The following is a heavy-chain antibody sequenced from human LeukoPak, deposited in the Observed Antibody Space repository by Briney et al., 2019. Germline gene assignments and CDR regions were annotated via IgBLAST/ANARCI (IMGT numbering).Heavy chain of an antibody. Sequence: ASVKVSCKVSGYTLTELSMHWVRQAPGKGLEWMGGFDPEDGETIYAQKFQGRVTMTRDTSTSTVYMELSSLRSEDTAVYYCARAVGATVSYYYYMDVWGKGTTVTISS. V-gene: IGHV1-24*01. CDR3: ARAVGATVSYYYYMDV. D-gene: IGHD1-26*01. CDR2: FDPEDGET. J-gene: IGHJ6*03. CDR1: GYTLTELS.